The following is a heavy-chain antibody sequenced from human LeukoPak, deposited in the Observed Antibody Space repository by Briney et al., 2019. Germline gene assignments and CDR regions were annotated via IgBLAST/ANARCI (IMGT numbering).Heavy chain of an antibody. Sequence: GESLRLSCAASGFTFSTYWMTWVRQAPGKGLEWVANIKQDGSQKYYVDSVKGRFTISRDNAKNSLYLQMNSLRAEDTAVYYCARDSPYYDFWSGWGNDYWGQGTLVTVSS. D-gene: IGHD3-3*01. J-gene: IGHJ4*02. CDR3: ARDSPYYDFWSGWGNDY. CDR1: GFTFSTYW. CDR2: IKQDGSQK. V-gene: IGHV3-7*01.